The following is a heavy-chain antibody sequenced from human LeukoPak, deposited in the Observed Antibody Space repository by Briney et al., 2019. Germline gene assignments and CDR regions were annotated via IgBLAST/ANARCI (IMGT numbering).Heavy chain of an antibody. V-gene: IGHV4-30-2*01. CDR3: ARGVQWLVPLFDY. D-gene: IGHD6-19*01. J-gene: IGHJ4*02. Sequence: SQTLSLTCAVSGGSISSGSYSWSWIRQPPGKGLEWIGYIYHSGSTYYNPSLKSRVTISVDRSKNQFSLKLSSVTAADTAVYYCARGVQWLVPLFDYWGQGTLVTVSS. CDR2: IYHSGST. CDR1: GGSISSGSYS.